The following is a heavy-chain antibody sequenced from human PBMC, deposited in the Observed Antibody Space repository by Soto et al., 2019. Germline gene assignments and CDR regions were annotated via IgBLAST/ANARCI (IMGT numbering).Heavy chain of an antibody. CDR3: ARDGNPDDNGESYYYCYGMDV. J-gene: IGHJ6*02. D-gene: IGHD2-8*01. CDR1: GFTFSDYA. V-gene: IGHV3-30*04. CDR2: ITYNGSKK. Sequence: QVQLVESGGGVVQPGRSLRLSCAASGFTFSDYAMHWVRQAPGKGLEWVAIITYNGSKKNHADSVKGRFTISRDNSKNTLYLQMNSLSAEDTAMYYCARDGNPDDNGESYYYCYGMDVWGQGTTVTVSS.